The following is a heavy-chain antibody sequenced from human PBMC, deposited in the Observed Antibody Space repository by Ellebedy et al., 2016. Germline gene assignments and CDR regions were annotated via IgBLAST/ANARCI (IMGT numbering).Heavy chain of an antibody. Sequence: ASVKVSXXASGYTFTGYYIHWVRQAPGQGLEWMGWINPNSGGTNYAQKFQGRVTMTRDTSISTAYMELSRLRSDDTAVYYCARDLAGLRSSGWSAFDYWGQGTLVTVSS. V-gene: IGHV1-2*02. CDR3: ARDLAGLRSSGWSAFDY. CDR1: GYTFTGYY. CDR2: INPNSGGT. D-gene: IGHD6-19*01. J-gene: IGHJ4*02.